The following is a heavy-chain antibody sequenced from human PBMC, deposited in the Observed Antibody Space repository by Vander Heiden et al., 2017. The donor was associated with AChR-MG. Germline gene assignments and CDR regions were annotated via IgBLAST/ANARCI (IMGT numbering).Heavy chain of an antibody. V-gene: IGHV1-46*01. J-gene: IGHJ4*02. Sequence: QVQLVQSGAAVKKPGASVKVSCKASGYTFTRYYMHWVRQAPGEGLEWMGISNPRGGSTSYAQKCQGRVTMTRDTSTSTVYMELSSLRSEDTPVYYCASSTGYSGSLDAYWGRGTLVTVSS. CDR3: ASSTGYSGSLDAY. CDR2: SNPRGGST. CDR1: GYTFTRYY. D-gene: IGHD1-26*01.